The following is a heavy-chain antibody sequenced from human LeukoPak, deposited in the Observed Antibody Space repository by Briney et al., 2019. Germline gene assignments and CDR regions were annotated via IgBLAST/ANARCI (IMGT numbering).Heavy chain of an antibody. CDR1: GGSISSGDYY. CDR2: IYYSGST. Sequence: SQTLSLTCTVSGGSISSGDYYWSWIRQPPGKGLEWIGYIYYSGSTYYNPSLKSRVTISVDTSKNQFSLRLSSVTAADTAVYYCARGIAARAPLVDWGQGTLVTVSS. D-gene: IGHD6-6*01. CDR3: ARGIAARAPLVD. V-gene: IGHV4-30-4*08. J-gene: IGHJ4*02.